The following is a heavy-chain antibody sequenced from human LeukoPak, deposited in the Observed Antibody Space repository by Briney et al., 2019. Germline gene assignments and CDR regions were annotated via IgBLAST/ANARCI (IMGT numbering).Heavy chain of an antibody. V-gene: IGHV3-48*02. CDR1: GFTFSSYS. D-gene: IGHD1-26*01. CDR2: ITASGTAM. CDR3: ARADSGSYYGGSRPYYFDY. Sequence: GGSLRLSCAASGFTFSSYSMNWVRQAPGKGLEWVSHITASGTAMFYADSVKGRFTISRDNAKNSLYLQMNSLRDEDTAVYYCARADSGSYYGGSRPYYFDYWGQGTLVTVSS. J-gene: IGHJ4*02.